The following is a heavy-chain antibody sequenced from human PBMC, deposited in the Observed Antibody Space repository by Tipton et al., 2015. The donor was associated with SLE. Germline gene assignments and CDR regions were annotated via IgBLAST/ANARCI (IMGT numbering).Heavy chain of an antibody. Sequence: LRLSCTVSGGSVSTYYWSWIRQPPGKGLEWIGSGSTYYNPSLKSRVTISVDTSKNQFSLKLSSVTAADTAMYYCARQKQAGDWFDPWGQGALVTVSS. CDR3: ARQKQAGDWFDP. V-gene: IGHV4-59*08. J-gene: IGHJ5*02. CDR2: SGST. CDR1: GGSVSTYY. D-gene: IGHD6-19*01.